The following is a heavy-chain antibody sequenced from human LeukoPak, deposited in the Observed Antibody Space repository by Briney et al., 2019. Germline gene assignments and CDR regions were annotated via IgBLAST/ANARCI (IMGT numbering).Heavy chain of an antibody. Sequence: PGGSLRLSCAASGFTFSSYWMHLVRQAPGKGLVWVSRINSDGSSTSYADSVKGRFTISRDNAKNTLYLQMNSLRAEDTAVYYCAREAETEALGYWGQGTLVTVSS. CDR3: AREAETEALGY. D-gene: IGHD1-14*01. CDR1: GFTFSSYW. V-gene: IGHV3-74*01. J-gene: IGHJ4*02. CDR2: INSDGSST.